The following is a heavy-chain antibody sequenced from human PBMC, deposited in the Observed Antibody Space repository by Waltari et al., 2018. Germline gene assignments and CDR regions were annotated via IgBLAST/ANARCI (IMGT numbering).Heavy chain of an antibody. J-gene: IGHJ4*02. V-gene: IGHV4-38-2*01. D-gene: IGHD4-17*01. CDR2: IYYSGTT. CDR3: ATATTAHFDF. Sequence: QVQLQESGPGLVKPSEPLSLTCAVSGFSITSGYYWHWIRQPPGKGLEWVGTIYYSGTTYYTPSLQSRVSISVDTSKNEFSLTLTSVTAADTAVYYCATATTAHFDFWGQGSLVTVSS. CDR1: GFSITSGYY.